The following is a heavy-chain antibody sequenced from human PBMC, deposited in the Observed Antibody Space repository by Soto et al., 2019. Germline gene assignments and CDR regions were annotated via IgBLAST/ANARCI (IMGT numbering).Heavy chain of an antibody. CDR2: ISGSGGRT. V-gene: IGHV3-23*01. J-gene: IGHJ4*01. CDR1: GFSFSSYA. CDR3: ARVITNPPCYFDY. Sequence: GGSLRLSCAASGFSFSSYAMSCVRQAPRKGLAWVSDISGSGGRTYYADSVQGRFTISRDDSKNTLYLQMNSLRAEDTAVYFCARVITNPPCYFDYFGAETMLTVSS.